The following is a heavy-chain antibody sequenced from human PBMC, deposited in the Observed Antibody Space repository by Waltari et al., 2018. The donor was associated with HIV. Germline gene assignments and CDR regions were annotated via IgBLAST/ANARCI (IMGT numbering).Heavy chain of an antibody. V-gene: IGHV4-39*01. D-gene: IGHD3-16*01. Sequence: QLHLQESGPGLVKPSATLSLTCSVPGASISSSSYYWAWIRQPPGKGLEWIGAIYYSGTAYYNPSVKSRVSASLDASKNELSLKLTSVTATDTALYYCARLRFHSLYYFDSWGPGILVTVSS. CDR2: IYYSGTA. CDR3: ARLRFHSLYYFDS. J-gene: IGHJ4*02. CDR1: GASISSSSYY.